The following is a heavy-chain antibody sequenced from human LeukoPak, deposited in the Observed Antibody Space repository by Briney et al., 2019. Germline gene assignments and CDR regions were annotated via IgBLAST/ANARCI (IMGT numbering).Heavy chain of an antibody. CDR2: INGDGTTT. CDR3: AKTVLRYFDY. CDR1: GFTFTSHW. D-gene: IGHD3-9*01. J-gene: IGHJ4*02. Sequence: PGGSLRLSCVASGFTFTSHWMHWVRQAPGKGLMWVARINGDGTTTHYADSVKDRFTITRDNAKRTLYLQMNRLRAEDTAVYYCAKTVLRYFDYWGQGTLVTVSS. V-gene: IGHV3-74*01.